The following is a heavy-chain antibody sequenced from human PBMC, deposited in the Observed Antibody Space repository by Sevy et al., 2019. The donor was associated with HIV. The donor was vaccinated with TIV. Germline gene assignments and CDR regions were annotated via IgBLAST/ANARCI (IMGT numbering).Heavy chain of an antibody. CDR2: ISSNGGST. D-gene: IGHD2-2*01. CDR1: GFTFSSYA. V-gene: IGHV3-64D*06. Sequence: GGSLRLSCSASGFTFSSYAMHWVRQAPGKGLEYVSAISSNGGSTYYADSVKGRFTISRDISKNTLYLQMSSLRAEDTAVYYCVKGEIGYCSSTSCFTPGYWYGMDVWGQGTTVTVSS. CDR3: VKGEIGYCSSTSCFTPGYWYGMDV. J-gene: IGHJ6*02.